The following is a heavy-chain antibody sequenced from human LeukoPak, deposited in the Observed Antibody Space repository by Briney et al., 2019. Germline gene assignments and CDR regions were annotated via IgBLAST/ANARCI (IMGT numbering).Heavy chain of an antibody. CDR2: ISGSGGST. D-gene: IGHD6-13*01. Sequence: GGSLRLSCAASGFTFSSYAMSWVRQAPGKGLEWVSAISGSGGSTYYADSLKGRFTISRGNAKNSLYLQMNSLRAEDTAVYYCARDPGGYSRSDYYYYMDVWGKGTTVTISS. J-gene: IGHJ6*03. CDR1: GFTFSSYA. CDR3: ARDPGGYSRSDYYYYMDV. V-gene: IGHV3-23*01.